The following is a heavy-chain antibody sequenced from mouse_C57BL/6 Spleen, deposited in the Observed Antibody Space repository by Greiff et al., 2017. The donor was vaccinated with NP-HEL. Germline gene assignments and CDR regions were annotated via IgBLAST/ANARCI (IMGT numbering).Heavy chain of an antibody. CDR2: ISTYYGDA. D-gene: IGHD1-1*01. V-gene: IGHV1-67*01. CDR1: GYTFTDYA. J-gene: IGHJ1*03. Sequence: QVQLQQSGPELVRPGVSVKISCKGSGYTFTDYAMHWVKQSHAKSLEWIGVISTYYGDASYNQKFKDKATMTVDKSSSTAYMELARLTSEDSAVYYCARDRYYYGSSYDWYFDVWGTGTTVTVSS. CDR3: ARDRYYYGSSYDWYFDV.